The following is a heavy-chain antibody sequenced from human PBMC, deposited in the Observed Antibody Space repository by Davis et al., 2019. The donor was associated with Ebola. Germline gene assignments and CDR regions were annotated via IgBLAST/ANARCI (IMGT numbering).Heavy chain of an antibody. V-gene: IGHV1-18*01. CDR2: IVPYNGDT. J-gene: IGHJ4*02. CDR1: GYTFTSYA. CDR3: AKDRGSGWYDY. D-gene: IGHD6-19*01. Sequence: ASVKVSCKASGYTFTSYAISWVRQAPGQGLEWMGWIVPYNGDTKYAESLQGRVTMTADTSTSTAYMELRSLRSDDTAVYYCAKDRGSGWYDYWGQGTLVTVSS.